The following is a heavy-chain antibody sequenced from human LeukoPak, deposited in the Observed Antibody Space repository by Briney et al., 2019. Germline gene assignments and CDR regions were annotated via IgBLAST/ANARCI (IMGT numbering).Heavy chain of an antibody. Sequence: GGSLRLSCAASGFTFSSYWMHWVRQAPGRGLVWVSRINSDGSTTAYADSVRGRFTTSRDNAKNTLYLQMNSLRDEDTAMYYCARALERTGYWGQGTLVTVSS. CDR2: INSDGSTT. J-gene: IGHJ4*02. CDR1: GFTFSSYW. CDR3: ARALERTGY. V-gene: IGHV3-74*01. D-gene: IGHD1-1*01.